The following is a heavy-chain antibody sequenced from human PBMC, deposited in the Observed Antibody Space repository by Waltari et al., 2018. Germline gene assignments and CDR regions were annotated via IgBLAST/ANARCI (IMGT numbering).Heavy chain of an antibody. CDR1: GCTFRPYA. J-gene: IGHJ5*02. CDR3: ATFGGNSNWFDP. Sequence: QVQLVQSGAEVKNPGSTLKVPCKTSGCTFRPYAISWVRQAPGQGLEWMGIIPISGTADYSQKFQGRITITADESTSTAYMELSGLKSDDTAVYYCATFGGNSNWFDPWGQGTLVTVSS. CDR2: IIPISGTA. D-gene: IGHD1-7*01. V-gene: IGHV1-69*01.